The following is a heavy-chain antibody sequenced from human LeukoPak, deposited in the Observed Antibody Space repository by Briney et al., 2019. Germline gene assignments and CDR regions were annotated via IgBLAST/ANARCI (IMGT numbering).Heavy chain of an antibody. D-gene: IGHD3-9*01. CDR3: VRDLTYGARFDY. V-gene: IGHV3-30*04. CDR1: GFTFTDYA. CDR2: ISSDGNVK. Sequence: GTSLRLSCVGSGFTFTDYAIHWLRQAPGKGMESVAFISSDGNVKFYVDSVKGRSTISRDNFRNTVSLEMTTLRPEDTAVYYCVRDLTYGARFDYWGQGTLVTVSS. J-gene: IGHJ4*02.